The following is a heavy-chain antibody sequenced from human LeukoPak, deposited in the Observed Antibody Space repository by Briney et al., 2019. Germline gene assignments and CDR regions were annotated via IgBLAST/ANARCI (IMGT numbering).Heavy chain of an antibody. Sequence: SETLSLTCAVYGGSFSGYYWSWIRQPPGKGLEWIGEINHSGSTNYNPSLKSRVTISVDTSKNQFSLKLSSVTAADTAVYYCARRLRNSSGWYRIPQPNWFDPWGQGTLVTVSS. CDR3: ARRLRNSSGWYRIPQPNWFDP. D-gene: IGHD6-19*01. V-gene: IGHV4-34*01. CDR1: GGSFSGYY. CDR2: INHSGST. J-gene: IGHJ5*02.